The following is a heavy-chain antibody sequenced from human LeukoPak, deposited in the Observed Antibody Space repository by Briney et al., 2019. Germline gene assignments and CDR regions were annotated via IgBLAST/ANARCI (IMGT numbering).Heavy chain of an antibody. J-gene: IGHJ4*02. V-gene: IGHV3-23*01. CDR2: ISVSGNT. CDR1: GFTFRNYA. D-gene: IGHD2-15*01. CDR3: AKAPVTTCSGAYCYPFDY. Sequence: QAGGSLRLSCLTSGFTFRNYAIHWVRQGPGKGLEWVSAISVSGNTYHADSVKGRFTISRDSSKNTLYLQMNSLRAEDAAVYYCAKAPVTTCSGAYCYPFDYWGQGTLVTVSS.